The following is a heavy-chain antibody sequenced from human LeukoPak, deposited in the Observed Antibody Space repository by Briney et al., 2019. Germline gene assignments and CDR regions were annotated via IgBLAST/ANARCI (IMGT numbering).Heavy chain of an antibody. CDR3: SKDWRGSYYDAFNI. V-gene: IGHV3-9*01. D-gene: IGHD3-16*01. Sequence: GGSLRLSCAASGFTFDDYAMHWVRQAPGKGLEWVSGITWNSGSIDYAGSVKGRFTISRDNAKNSLYLQMNSLRAEDTALYYCSKDWRGSYYDAFNIWGQGTMVTVSS. J-gene: IGHJ3*02. CDR2: ITWNSGSI. CDR1: GFTFDDYA.